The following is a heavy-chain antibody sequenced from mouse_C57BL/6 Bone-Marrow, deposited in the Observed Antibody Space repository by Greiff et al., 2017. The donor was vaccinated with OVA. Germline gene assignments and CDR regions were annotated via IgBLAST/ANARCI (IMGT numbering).Heavy chain of an antibody. CDR1: GYAFSSSW. CDR3: ARVRITTVPYYFDY. D-gene: IGHD1-1*01. J-gene: IGHJ2*01. Sequence: SGPELVKPGASVKISCKASGYAFSSSWMNWVKQRPGKGLEWIGRIYPGDGDTNYNGKFKGKATLTADKSSSTAYMQLSSLTSEDSAVYFCARVRITTVPYYFDYWGQGTTLTVSS. V-gene: IGHV1-82*01. CDR2: IYPGDGDT.